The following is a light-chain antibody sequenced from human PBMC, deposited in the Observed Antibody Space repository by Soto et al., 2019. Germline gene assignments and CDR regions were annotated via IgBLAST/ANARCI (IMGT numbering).Light chain of an antibody. CDR1: SSNIGAGYG. CDR3: QSFDISLSGWV. V-gene: IGLV1-40*01. CDR2: GNS. Sequence: QSALTQPPSVSGAPGQRVTISCTGSSSNIGAGYGVHWYQQLPGTAPKLLIYGNSKRPSGVPDRFSGSKSGTSASLAITGLQAEDEADYYCQSFDISLSGWVFGGGTKLTVL. J-gene: IGLJ3*02.